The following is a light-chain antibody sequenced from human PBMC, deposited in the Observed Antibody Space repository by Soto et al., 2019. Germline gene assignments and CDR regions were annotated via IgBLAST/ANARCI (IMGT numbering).Light chain of an antibody. CDR3: EAWDDSLIGVL. CDR1: TSNIGAGS. J-gene: IGLJ2*01. Sequence: QSVLTQPPSASGTPGQRVSISCSGGTSNIGAGSVNWYQQFPGAAPKLLIYRTNQRPSGVPDRFSASKSGTSASLAISGLQSEDEADYYCEAWDDSLIGVLFGGGTKLTVL. V-gene: IGLV1-44*01. CDR2: RTN.